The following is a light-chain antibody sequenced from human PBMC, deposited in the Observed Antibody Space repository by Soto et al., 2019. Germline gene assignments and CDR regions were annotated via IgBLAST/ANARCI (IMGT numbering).Light chain of an antibody. CDR3: QERSHWT. Sequence: EIVLTQSPVTLSLSPGQRATLSCRASVMISTYVAWYQQKPGQAPRLLIYDASNRATGVPARFSGSGSGTDFTITISALEPEDFAVYYCQERSHWTFGRGTKVEI. CDR2: DAS. CDR1: VMISTY. J-gene: IGKJ1*01. V-gene: IGKV3-11*01.